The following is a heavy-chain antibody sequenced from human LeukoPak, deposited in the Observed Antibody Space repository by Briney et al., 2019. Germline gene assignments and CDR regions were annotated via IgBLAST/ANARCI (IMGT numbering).Heavy chain of an antibody. D-gene: IGHD6-6*01. CDR3: ARVRQLVRNWFDP. CDR2: INPNSSGT. CDR1: GYTFTGYY. J-gene: IGHJ5*02. Sequence: ASVKVSCKASGYTFTGYYMHWVRQAPGQGLEWMGWINPNSSGTNYAQKFQGRVTMTRDTSISTAYMELSRLRSDDTAVYYCARVRQLVRNWFDPWGQGTLVTVSS. V-gene: IGHV1-2*02.